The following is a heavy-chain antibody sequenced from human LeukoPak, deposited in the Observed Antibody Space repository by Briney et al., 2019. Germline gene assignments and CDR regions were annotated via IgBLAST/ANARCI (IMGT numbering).Heavy chain of an antibody. D-gene: IGHD3-22*01. CDR2: IYPGDSDT. Sequence: GESLKISCKGSGYRFTSYWIGWVRQMPGKGLEWMGIIYPGDSDTRYSPSFQGQVTISADKSISTAYLQWSSLKASDTAMYYCARHLAQYYYESSGTLDYWGQGTLVTVSS. V-gene: IGHV5-51*01. J-gene: IGHJ4*02. CDR3: ARHLAQYYYESSGTLDY. CDR1: GYRFTSYW.